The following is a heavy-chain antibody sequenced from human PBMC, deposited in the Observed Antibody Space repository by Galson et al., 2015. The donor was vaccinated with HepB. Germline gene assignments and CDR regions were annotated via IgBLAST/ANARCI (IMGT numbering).Heavy chain of an antibody. Sequence: SVKVSCKASGYTFTSYGISWVRQDPGQGLEWMGWISAYNGNTNYAQKLQGRVTMTTDTSTSTAYMELRSLRSDDTAVYYCARGDFWSGYYDPPYFDYWGQGTLVTVSS. J-gene: IGHJ4*02. CDR1: GYTFTSYG. CDR2: ISAYNGNT. D-gene: IGHD3-3*01. V-gene: IGHV1-18*01. CDR3: ARGDFWSGYYDPPYFDY.